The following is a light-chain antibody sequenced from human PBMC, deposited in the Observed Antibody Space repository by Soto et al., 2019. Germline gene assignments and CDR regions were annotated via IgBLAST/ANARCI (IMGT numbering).Light chain of an antibody. CDR1: QSISRN. V-gene: IGKV1-39*02. Sequence: IQMTQSPSSLSASVGDRVTITCRASQSISRNLNWYQQKPGKAPELLIYTASNLQSGVPSRFSGSGSGTDFALTISSLQPEDSATYFCQEYKTYAFGPGTKVDIK. CDR2: TAS. J-gene: IGKJ2*01. CDR3: QEYKTYA.